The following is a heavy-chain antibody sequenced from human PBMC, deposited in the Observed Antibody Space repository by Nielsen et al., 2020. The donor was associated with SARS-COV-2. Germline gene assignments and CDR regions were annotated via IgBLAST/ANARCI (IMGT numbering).Heavy chain of an antibody. CDR3: AKVSAIIVGATTDY. V-gene: IGHV3-23*01. D-gene: IGHD1-26*01. Sequence: GGSLRLSCAASGFTFSSYAVSWVRQAPGKGLEWVSAISGSGGSTYYADSMKGRFTISRDNSKNTLYLQMNSLRAEDTAVYYCAKVSAIIVGATTDYWGQGTLVTVSS. CDR1: GFTFSSYA. CDR2: ISGSGGST. J-gene: IGHJ4*02.